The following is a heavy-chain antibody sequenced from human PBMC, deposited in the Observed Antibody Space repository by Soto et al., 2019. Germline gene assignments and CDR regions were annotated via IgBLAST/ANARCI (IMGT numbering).Heavy chain of an antibody. CDR2: IYYSGST. D-gene: IGHD4-17*01. CDR3: ARERGHDYGDYVDY. V-gene: IGHV4-31*03. CDR1: GGSISSGGYY. J-gene: IGHJ4*02. Sequence: QVQLQESGPGLVKPSQTLSLTCTVSGGSISSGGYYWSWIRQHPGKGLEWIGYIYYSGSTYYNPSLKRRVTISVDTSKNQFSLKLSSVTAADTAVYYCARERGHDYGDYVDYWGQGTLVTVSS.